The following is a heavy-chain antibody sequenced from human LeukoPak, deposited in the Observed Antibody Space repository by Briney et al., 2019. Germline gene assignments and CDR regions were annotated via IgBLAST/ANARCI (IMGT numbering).Heavy chain of an antibody. D-gene: IGHD3-16*02. V-gene: IGHV4-39*01. CDR2: IYYSGST. CDR3: ARHLSKYYYYMDV. CDR1: GGSISSSSYY. J-gene: IGHJ6*03. Sequence: SETLSLTCTVSGGSISSSSYYWGWIRQPPGKGLEWIGSIYYSGSTYSNPSLKSRVTISVDTSKNQFSLKLTSVTAADTAMYYCARHLSKYYYYMDVWGKGTTVTVSS.